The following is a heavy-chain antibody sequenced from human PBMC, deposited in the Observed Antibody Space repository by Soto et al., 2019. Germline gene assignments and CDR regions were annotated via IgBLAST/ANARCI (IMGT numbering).Heavy chain of an antibody. Sequence: QVQLVESGGGLVKPGGSLRLSCAASGFTFSDYYMSWIRQAPGKGLEWVSYISNGGTTIYYADSVKGRFTISRDNAKNSLYLQMNSLRADYTAIYYCASDPSEELTFDYWGQGTLVTVSS. D-gene: IGHD3-10*01. V-gene: IGHV3-11*01. CDR2: ISNGGTTI. CDR1: GFTFSDYY. CDR3: ASDPSEELTFDY. J-gene: IGHJ4*02.